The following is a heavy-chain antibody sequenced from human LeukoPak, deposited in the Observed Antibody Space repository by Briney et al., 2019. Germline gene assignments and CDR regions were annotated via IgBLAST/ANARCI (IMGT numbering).Heavy chain of an antibody. J-gene: IGHJ4*02. V-gene: IGHV3-7*01. Sequence: GGSLRLSCAGSGFTFINYWMTWVRQDPGKGLEWVANIKQDGSQIYHVDSVKGRLTISRDNAKNSVYLQVNSLRVEDTAVYFCARIGYSSSSLDYWGQGTPVTVSS. CDR2: IKQDGSQI. D-gene: IGHD6-13*01. CDR1: GFTFINYW. CDR3: ARIGYSSSSLDY.